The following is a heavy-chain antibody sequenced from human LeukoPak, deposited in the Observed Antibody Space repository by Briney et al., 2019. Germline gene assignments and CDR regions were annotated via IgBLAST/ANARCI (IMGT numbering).Heavy chain of an antibody. D-gene: IGHD3-22*01. Sequence: GGSLRLSCAASGFTFSSYAMSWVRQAPGKGLEWVSAISGSGDSTYYAGSVKGRFTSSRDNSKNTLYLQMNSLRAEDTAVYYCSTGGYYDSSGYSPPRYYFDYWGQGTLVTVSS. J-gene: IGHJ4*02. CDR1: GFTFSSYA. CDR2: ISGSGDST. V-gene: IGHV3-23*01. CDR3: STGGYYDSSGYSPPRYYFDY.